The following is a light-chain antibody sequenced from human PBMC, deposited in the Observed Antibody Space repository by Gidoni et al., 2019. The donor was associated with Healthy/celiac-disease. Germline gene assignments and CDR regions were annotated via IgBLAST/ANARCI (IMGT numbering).Light chain of an antibody. CDR3: QQYYSIPQALT. J-gene: IGKJ4*01. V-gene: IGKV4-1*01. Sequence: DIVMTQSPDSLAVSLGERATINCKSSQSVLYSPNNKNYLAWYQQKPGQPPKLLIYWASTRESGVPDRFSGSGSGTDFTLTISSLQAEDVAVYYCQQYYSIPQALTFGGGTKVEIK. CDR2: WAS. CDR1: QSVLYSPNNKNY.